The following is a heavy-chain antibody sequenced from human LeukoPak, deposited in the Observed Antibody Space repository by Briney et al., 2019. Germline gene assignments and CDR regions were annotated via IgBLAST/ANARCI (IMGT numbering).Heavy chain of an antibody. CDR1: GFTFRNYA. CDR3: AKVSLNMVNDAFDI. V-gene: IGHV3-30*02. J-gene: IGHJ3*02. Sequence: QPGGSLRLSCAASGFTFRNYAMHWVRQAPGKGLEWVAFIRYEGSNKYYADSGEGRFTISRDNAKNTLYLQMNSLKAEDTAMYYCAKVSLNMVNDAFDIWGQGTMVSVSS. CDR2: IRYEGSNK. D-gene: IGHD4/OR15-4a*01.